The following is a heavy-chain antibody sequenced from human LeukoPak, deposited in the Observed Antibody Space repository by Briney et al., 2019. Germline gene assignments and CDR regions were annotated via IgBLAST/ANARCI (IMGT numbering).Heavy chain of an antibody. CDR1: GFTFSSYG. CDR3: ARVPRGSYSFDY. CDR2: IRYDGSNK. D-gene: IGHD1-26*01. Sequence: GGSLRLSCAASGFTFSSYGMHWVRQAPGKGLEWVAFIRYDGSNKYYADSVKGRFTISRDNSKNTLYLQMNSLRAEDTAVCYCARVPRGSYSFDYWGQGTLVTVSS. V-gene: IGHV3-30*02. J-gene: IGHJ4*02.